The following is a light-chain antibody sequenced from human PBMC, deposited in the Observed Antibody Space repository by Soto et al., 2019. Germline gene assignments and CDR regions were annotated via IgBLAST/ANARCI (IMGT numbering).Light chain of an antibody. Sequence: ETVLTQSPGTLSLSPGERATLSCRARQSVSSSYLAWSQQTPGQAPRLLIYGASRRATGIPDRFSGSRSGSDLTLTISRLEPEDFAVYYCQQYGSTPPWTFGQGTKVDI. CDR3: QQYGSTPPWT. CDR1: QSVSSSY. CDR2: GAS. J-gene: IGKJ1*01. V-gene: IGKV3-20*01.